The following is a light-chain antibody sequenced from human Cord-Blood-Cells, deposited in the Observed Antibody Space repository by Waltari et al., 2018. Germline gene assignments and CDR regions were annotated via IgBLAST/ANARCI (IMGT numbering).Light chain of an antibody. CDR2: DVS. J-gene: IGLJ1*01. CDR1: SSDVGGYNY. V-gene: IGLV2-14*01. Sequence: QSALTQPASVSGSPGQSITISCTGTSSDVGGYNYVSWYQQHPGKAPKLMIYDVSKRPSWVSNRFSGSKSGNTASLTISGLQAEDEADYYCSSYTSSSPYVFGTGTKVTVL. CDR3: SSYTSSSPYV.